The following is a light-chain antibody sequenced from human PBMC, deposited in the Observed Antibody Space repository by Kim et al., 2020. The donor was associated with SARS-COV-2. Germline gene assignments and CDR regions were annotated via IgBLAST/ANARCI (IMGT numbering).Light chain of an antibody. Sequence: DIQMTQSPSFVSASVGDRVTITCRARQGITNWLAWYQQKPGKDPNLLIYGASNLQSGVPSRFSGSKSGTDFALTISSLQPEDYATYYCQQANSFPWRFGQGTKLDIK. CDR3: QQANSFPWR. CDR2: GAS. CDR1: QGITNW. V-gene: IGKV1-12*01. J-gene: IGKJ1*01.